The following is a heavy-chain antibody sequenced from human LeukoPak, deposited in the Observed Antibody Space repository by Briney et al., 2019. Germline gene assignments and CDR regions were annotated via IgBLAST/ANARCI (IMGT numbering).Heavy chain of an antibody. V-gene: IGHV1-18*01. D-gene: IGHD2-2*01. CDR2: ISAYNGNT. CDR1: GYTFTSYG. Sequence: ASVKVSCKASGYTFTSYGISWVRQAPGQGLEWMGWISAYNGNTNYAQKLQGRVTMTTDTSTSTAYMELRSLRSDDTAVYYCARDQIPAGLNWFDPWGQGTLVTVSS. CDR3: ARDQIPAGLNWFDP. J-gene: IGHJ5*02.